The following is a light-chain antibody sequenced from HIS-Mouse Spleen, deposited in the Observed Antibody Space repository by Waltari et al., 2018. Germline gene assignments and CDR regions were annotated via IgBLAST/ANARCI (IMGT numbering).Light chain of an antibody. CDR2: DVS. V-gene: IGLV2-11*01. J-gene: IGLJ3*02. CDR3: CSYAGSYTL. Sequence: QSALTQPRSVSGSPGQSVTISCPGTSSDVGGYNSVSWYQQHPGKAPQLMIYDVSKRPAGVPDRFSGSKAGNTASLTISVLQAEDEADYYCCSYAGSYTLFGGGTKLTVL. CDR1: SSDVGGYNS.